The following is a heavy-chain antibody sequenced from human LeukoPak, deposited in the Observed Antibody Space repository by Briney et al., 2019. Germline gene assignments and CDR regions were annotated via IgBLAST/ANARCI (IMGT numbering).Heavy chain of an antibody. CDR1: GFTVSSYY. CDR2: IYSGGST. D-gene: IGHD6-19*01. CDR3: ARAVAGFDY. Sequence: GGSLRLSCAASGFTVSSYYMRWVRQAPGKGLEGVAVIYSGGSTYYAEPVMGRFTIYRDTSKNTLYLQMTRLRAEETAVYFCARAVAGFDYWGQGTLVTVS. J-gene: IGHJ4*02. V-gene: IGHV3-53*01.